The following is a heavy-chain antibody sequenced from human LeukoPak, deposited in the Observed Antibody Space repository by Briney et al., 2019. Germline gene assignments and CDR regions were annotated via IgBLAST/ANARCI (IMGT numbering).Heavy chain of an antibody. V-gene: IGHV3-43*02. Sequence: SGGSLRLSCAASGFTFSSYSMNWVRQAPGKGLEWVSLISGDGGSTYYADSVKGRFTISRDNSKNSLYLQMNSLRTEDTALYYCAKAHFQDYYDSSGYSDYWGQGTLVTVSS. CDR1: GFTFSSYS. J-gene: IGHJ4*02. CDR3: AKAHFQDYYDSSGYSDY. CDR2: ISGDGGST. D-gene: IGHD3-22*01.